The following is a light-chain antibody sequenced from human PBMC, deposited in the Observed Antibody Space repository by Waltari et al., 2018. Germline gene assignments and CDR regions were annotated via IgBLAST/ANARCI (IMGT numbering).Light chain of an antibody. V-gene: IGLV4-69*01. CDR2: LNSDGSH. CDR1: SGHSSYRHHS. CDR3: QTWGAGFQI. Sequence: QLVLTQSPSASASPGDSVKLPCTFSSGHSSYRHHSIPWHPQQPGKGPRFLMKLNSDGSHKRGDGIPDRFSGSSSGAERYLTISSLQSADEADYYCQTWGAGFQIFGGGTKLAVL. J-gene: IGLJ2*01.